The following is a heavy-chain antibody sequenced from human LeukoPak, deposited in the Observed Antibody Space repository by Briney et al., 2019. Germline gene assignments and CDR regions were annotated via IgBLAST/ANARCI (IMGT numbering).Heavy chain of an antibody. CDR1: GGSISSYY. J-gene: IGHJ4*02. V-gene: IGHV4-59*01. CDR2: IYYSGST. D-gene: IGHD6-6*01. Sequence: PSETLSLTCTVSGGSISSYYWSWIRQPPGKGLGWIGYIYYSGSTNYNPSLKSRVTISVDTSKNQFSLKLSSVTAADTAMYYCARGWFGYSSSSDYRGQGTLVTVSS. CDR3: ARGWFGYSSSSDY.